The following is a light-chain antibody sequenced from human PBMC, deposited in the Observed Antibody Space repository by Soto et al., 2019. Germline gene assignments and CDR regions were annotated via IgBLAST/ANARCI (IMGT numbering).Light chain of an antibody. CDR2: GTS. Sequence: EIVLTQSPGSLSLSPGERATLSCRASQSVSSNYLAWYQQKPGQAPRLLIYGTSSRATGIPDRFSGTGSGADFTHTISRLEPEDFAVYYCQQHSSSMYTFGQGTTLESK. V-gene: IGKV3-20*01. CDR1: QSVSSNY. J-gene: IGKJ2*01. CDR3: QQHSSSMYT.